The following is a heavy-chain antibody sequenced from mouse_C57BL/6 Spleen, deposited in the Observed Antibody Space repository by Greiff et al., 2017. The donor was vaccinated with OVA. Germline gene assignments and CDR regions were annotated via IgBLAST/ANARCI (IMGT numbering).Heavy chain of an antibody. Sequence: VQRVESGPELVKPGASVKISCKASGYAFSSSWMNWVKQRPGKGLEWIGRIYPGDGDTNYNGKFKGKATLTADKSSSTAYMQLSSLTSEDSAVYFGADYDLGAMDYWGQGTSVTVSS. CDR1: GYAFSSSW. CDR3: ADYDLGAMDY. V-gene: IGHV1-82*01. CDR2: IYPGDGDT. D-gene: IGHD2-4*01. J-gene: IGHJ4*01.